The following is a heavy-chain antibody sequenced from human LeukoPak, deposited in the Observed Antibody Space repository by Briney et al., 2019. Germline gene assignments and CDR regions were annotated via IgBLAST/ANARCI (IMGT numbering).Heavy chain of an antibody. CDR2: INHSGST. D-gene: IGHD1-26*01. CDR3: ARGREVSRWFDP. V-gene: IGHV4-34*01. Sequence: PSETLSLTCGVSGGSFSGYYWSWIRQPPGKGLEWIGEINHSGSTNYNPSLKSRVTISVDTSKNQFSLKLSSVTAADTAVYYCARGREVSRWFDPWGQGTLVTVSS. J-gene: IGHJ5*02. CDR1: GGSFSGYY.